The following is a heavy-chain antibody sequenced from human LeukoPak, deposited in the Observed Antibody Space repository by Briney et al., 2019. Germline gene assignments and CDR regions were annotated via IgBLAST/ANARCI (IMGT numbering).Heavy chain of an antibody. J-gene: IGHJ4*02. V-gene: IGHV4-39*01. CDR1: GGSISSSSYY. CDR3: ARGDYYDSSGYQSPSFDY. CDR2: IYYSGST. D-gene: IGHD3-22*01. Sequence: SETLSLTCTVSGGSISSSSYYWGWIRQPPGKGLEWIGSIYYSGSTYYNPSRKSRVTISVDTSKNQFSLKLSSVTAADTAVYYCARGDYYDSSGYQSPSFDYWGQGTLVTVSS.